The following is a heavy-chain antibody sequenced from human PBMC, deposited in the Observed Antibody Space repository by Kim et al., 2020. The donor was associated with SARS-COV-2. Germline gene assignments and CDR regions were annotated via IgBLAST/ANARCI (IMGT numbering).Heavy chain of an antibody. CDR3: ARDDSTAYGSSGPPFDF. Sequence: GGSLRLSCAASGFTLSSYAMSWVRQAPGKGLEWVSAISSRGKSFYADSVKGRFTISRDTSKNTLYLQMNSVRAEDTALYYCARDDSTAYGSSGPPFDFWGQGTLVTVSS. V-gene: IGHV3-23*05. CDR2: ISSRGKS. D-gene: IGHD6-6*01. CDR1: GFTLSSYA. J-gene: IGHJ4*02.